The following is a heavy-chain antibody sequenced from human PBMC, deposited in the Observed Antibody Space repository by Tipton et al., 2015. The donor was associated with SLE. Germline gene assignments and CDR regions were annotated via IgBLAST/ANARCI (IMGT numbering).Heavy chain of an antibody. V-gene: IGHV4-30-4*08. Sequence: TLSLTCDVSGVSLSGGDFYWGWVRQSPGKGLAWIGFIYHSGNTFYNPSLESRLSMSVDTSKNQFSLMLTSLTAADTAVYYCARGNSGFDHWGRGTLVTVST. J-gene: IGHJ4*02. D-gene: IGHD1-7*01. CDR1: GVSLSGGDFY. CDR3: ARGNSGFDH. CDR2: IYHSGNT.